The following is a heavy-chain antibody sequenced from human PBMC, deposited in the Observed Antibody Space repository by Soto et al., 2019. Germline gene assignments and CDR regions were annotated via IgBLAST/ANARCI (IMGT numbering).Heavy chain of an antibody. CDR2: IVVGSGNT. CDR3: AADLASGGDYTLAAY. Sequence: SVKVSCKASGFTFTSSAVQWVRQARGQRLEWIGWIVVGSGNTNYAQKFQERVTITKDMSTSTAYMELSSLRSEDTAVYYCAADLASGGDYTLAAYWGQGTLVTVSS. CDR1: GFTFTSSA. D-gene: IGHD4-17*01. J-gene: IGHJ4*02. V-gene: IGHV1-58*01.